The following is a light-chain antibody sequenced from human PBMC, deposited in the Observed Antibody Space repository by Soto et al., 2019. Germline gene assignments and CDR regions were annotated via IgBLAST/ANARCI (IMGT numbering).Light chain of an antibody. CDR1: SSDVGGYNY. Sequence: QSVLTQPPSASGSPGQSVTISCTGTSSDVGGYNYVSWYQQHPGKAPKLMIYEVSKRPSGVPDRFSGSKSGNTAYLTVSGLQAEDEADYYCSSYAGSKTLFGGGTKLTVL. CDR2: EVS. V-gene: IGLV2-8*01. CDR3: SSYAGSKTL. J-gene: IGLJ2*01.